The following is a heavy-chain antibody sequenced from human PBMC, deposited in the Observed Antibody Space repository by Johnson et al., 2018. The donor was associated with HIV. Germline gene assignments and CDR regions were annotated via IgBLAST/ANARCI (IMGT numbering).Heavy chain of an antibody. D-gene: IGHD5-18*01. V-gene: IGHV3-30*07. Sequence: QVQLVESGGGVVQPGRSLRLSCAAPGFTFSNYAMHWVRQAPGTGLAWVAVISYDGSYKYYADSVKGRFTISRDNSKNTLSLHMNSLKTEDTAVYYCTTDKQLWLTVDIWGQGTMVTVSS. CDR2: ISYDGSYK. CDR1: GFTFSNYA. CDR3: TTDKQLWLTVDI. J-gene: IGHJ3*02.